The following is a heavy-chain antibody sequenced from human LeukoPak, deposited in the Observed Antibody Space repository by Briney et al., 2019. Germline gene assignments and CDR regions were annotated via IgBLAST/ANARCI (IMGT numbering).Heavy chain of an antibody. D-gene: IGHD3-10*01. CDR2: IIPIFGTP. V-gene: IGHV1-69*06. CDR1: VASFSSYA. Sequence: GASVKVSCKDSVASFSSYAISWVRQAPGQGLEWMGRIIPIFGTPNYAQRFQGRVTITADIVSSTAYMEVNNLTSEDTAVYFSAKQGALRQDYYMDVWGNGTPVTVSS. CDR3: AKQGALRQDYYMDV. J-gene: IGHJ6*03.